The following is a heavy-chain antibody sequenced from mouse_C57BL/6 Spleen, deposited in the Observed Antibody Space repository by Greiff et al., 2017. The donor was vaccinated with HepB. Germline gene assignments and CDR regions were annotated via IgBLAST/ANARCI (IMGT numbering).Heavy chain of an antibody. CDR2: ISYDGSN. J-gene: IGHJ3*01. V-gene: IGHV3-6*01. CDR3: ARDRAY. CDR1: GYSITSGYY. Sequence: EVQLVESGPGLVKPSQSLSLTCSVTGYSITSGYYWNWIRQFPGNKLEWMGYISYDGSNNYNPSLKYRISITRDTSKNQFFLKLNSVTTEDTATYYCARDRAYWGQGTLVTVSA.